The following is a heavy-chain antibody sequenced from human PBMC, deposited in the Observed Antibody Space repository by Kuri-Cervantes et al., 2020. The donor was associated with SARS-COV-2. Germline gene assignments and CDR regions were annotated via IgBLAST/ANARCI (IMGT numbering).Heavy chain of an antibody. CDR2: INSDGSST. Sequence: GGSLRLSCAASGFTFSSYWMHWVRQAPGKGLVWVSRINSDGSSTSYADSVKGRFTISRDNAKNTLYLQMNSLRAEDTAVYYCARNYLLYGGHYYGMDVWGQGTTVTVSS. CDR3: ARNYLLYGGHYYGMDV. CDR1: GFTFSSYW. D-gene: IGHD2-8*01. J-gene: IGHJ6*02. V-gene: IGHV3-74*01.